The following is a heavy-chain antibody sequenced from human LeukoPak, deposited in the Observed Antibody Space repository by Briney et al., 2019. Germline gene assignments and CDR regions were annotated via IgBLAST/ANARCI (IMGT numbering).Heavy chain of an antibody. Sequence: ASVKVSCKASGYTFTSYYMHWVRQAPAQGLEWMGIINPSGGSTSYAQKFQGRVTMTRDTSTSTVYMELSSLRSEDTAVYYCARVGYDFWSGYYRTPFDYWGQGTLVTVSS. CDR1: GYTFTSYY. D-gene: IGHD3-3*01. V-gene: IGHV1-46*01. J-gene: IGHJ4*02. CDR3: ARVGYDFWSGYYRTPFDY. CDR2: INPSGGST.